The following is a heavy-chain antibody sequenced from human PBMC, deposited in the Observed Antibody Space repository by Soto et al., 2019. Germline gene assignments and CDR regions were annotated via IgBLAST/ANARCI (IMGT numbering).Heavy chain of an antibody. D-gene: IGHD6-13*01. CDR1: GYTFTSYG. J-gene: IGHJ4*02. Sequence: ASVKVSCKASGYTFTSYGISWVRQAPGQGLEWMGWISAYNGNTNYAQKLQGRVTTTTDTSTSTAYMELRSLRSDDTAVYYCARDTGIAAAGTFDYWGQGTLVTVSS. CDR3: ARDTGIAAAGTFDY. V-gene: IGHV1-18*01. CDR2: ISAYNGNT.